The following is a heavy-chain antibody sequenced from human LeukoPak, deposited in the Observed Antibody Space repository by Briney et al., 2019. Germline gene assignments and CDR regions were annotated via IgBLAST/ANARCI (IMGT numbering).Heavy chain of an antibody. V-gene: IGHV3-30*18. D-gene: IGHD2-21*01. CDR1: GFTFSSYG. CDR2: ISYDGSNK. Sequence: GRSLRLSCAASGFTFSSYGMHWVRQAPGKGLEWVAVISYDGSNKYYADSVKGRFTISRDNSKNTLYLQINSLRSEDTAVYYCANPRGGGELDYWGQGTLVTVSS. CDR3: ANPRGGGELDY. J-gene: IGHJ4*02.